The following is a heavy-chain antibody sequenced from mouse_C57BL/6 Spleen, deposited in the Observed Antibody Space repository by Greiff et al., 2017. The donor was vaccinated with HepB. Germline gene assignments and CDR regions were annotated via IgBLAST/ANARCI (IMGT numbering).Heavy chain of an antibody. V-gene: IGHV1-69*01. CDR2: IDPSDSYT. CDR3: ARSYSNYAMDY. Sequence: VQLQQPGAELVMPGASVKLSCKASGYTFTSYWMHWVKQRPGQGLEWIGEIDPSDSYTNYNQKFKGKSTLTVDKSSSTAYMQLSSLTSEDSAVYYCARSYSNYAMDYGGQGTSGTVSS. J-gene: IGHJ4*01. D-gene: IGHD2-5*01. CDR1: GYTFTSYW.